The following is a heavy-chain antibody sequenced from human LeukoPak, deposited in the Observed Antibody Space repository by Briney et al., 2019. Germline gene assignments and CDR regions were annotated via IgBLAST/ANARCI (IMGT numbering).Heavy chain of an antibody. CDR1: GGSISSYY. CDR2: IYYSGST. D-gene: IGHD6-13*01. J-gene: IGHJ5*02. V-gene: IGHV4-59*12. Sequence: SETLSLTCTVSGGSISSYYWSWIRQPPGKGLEWIGYIYYSGSTNYNPSLKSRVTMSVDTSKNQFSLKLSSVTAADTAVYYCASSLAAAGRYNWFDPWGQGTLVTVSS. CDR3: ASSLAAAGRYNWFDP.